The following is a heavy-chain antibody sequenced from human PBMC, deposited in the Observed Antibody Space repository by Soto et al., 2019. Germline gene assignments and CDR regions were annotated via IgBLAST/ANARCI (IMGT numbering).Heavy chain of an antibody. Sequence: EVQLLESGGGLVQPGGSLRLSCAASGFTFSSYAMNWVRQAPGKGLEWVSAISGSGTSTYYADSVKGRFTISRDNSKNTLYLQMDNLRAEVTAVYYCAKQWLPRGSYWGQGTRVTVSS. V-gene: IGHV3-23*01. J-gene: IGHJ4*02. CDR2: ISGSGTST. D-gene: IGHD6-19*01. CDR3: AKQWLPRGSY. CDR1: GFTFSSYA.